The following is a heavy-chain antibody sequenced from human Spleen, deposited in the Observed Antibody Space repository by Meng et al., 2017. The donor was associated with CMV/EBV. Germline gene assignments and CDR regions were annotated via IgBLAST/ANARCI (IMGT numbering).Heavy chain of an antibody. D-gene: IGHD2-8*01. CDR1: GGTFSSYA. Sequence: QAQLVQSGAEVKKPGSSVKVSCKASGGTFSSYAISWVRQAPGQGLEWMGGIIPIFGTANYAQKFQGRVTITADETTSTAYMELSSLRSEDTAVYYCARTVMVYAIPTPVGRYFDYWGQGTLVTVSS. CDR3: ARTVMVYAIPTPVGRYFDY. V-gene: IGHV1-69*12. CDR2: IIPIFGTA. J-gene: IGHJ4*02.